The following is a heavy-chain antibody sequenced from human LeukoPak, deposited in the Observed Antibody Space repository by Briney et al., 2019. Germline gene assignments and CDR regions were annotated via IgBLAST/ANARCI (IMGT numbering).Heavy chain of an antibody. CDR3: VRVDNSGYLDF. CDR2: IKQGESEI. V-gene: IGHV3-7*01. D-gene: IGHD3-22*01. CDR1: GFTFSSYW. Sequence: GGSLRLSCAASGFTFSSYWMSWVRQAPGKGLEWVANIKQGESEIYYVGSAKGRFTISRDNAKSSLYLQMNSLRAEDTAMYYCVRVDNSGYLDFWGQGTLVTVSS. J-gene: IGHJ4*02.